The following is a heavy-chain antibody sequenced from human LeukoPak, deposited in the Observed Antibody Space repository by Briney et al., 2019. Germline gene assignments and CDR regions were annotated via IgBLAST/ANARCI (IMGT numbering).Heavy chain of an antibody. CDR1: GFTFSNYW. V-gene: IGHV3-7*01. CDR2: INQGGSEK. Sequence: GGSLRLSCAASGFTFSNYWMTWVRQAPGKGLEWAAKINQGGSEKYNVDSVKGRFTISRDNAKNSLYLQMNSLRAEDTAMYYCARVSHNYYYYYMDGWKKGTTITAS. J-gene: IGHJ6*03. CDR3: ARVSHNYYYYYMDG.